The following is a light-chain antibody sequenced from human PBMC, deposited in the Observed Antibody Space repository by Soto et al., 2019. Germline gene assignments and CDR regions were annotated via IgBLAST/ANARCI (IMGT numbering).Light chain of an antibody. CDR2: DVP. CDR1: QAVNSW. J-gene: IGKJ5*01. CDR3: QQSNNHPIS. V-gene: IGKV1-12*01. Sequence: DIQMTQSPSSLSASVEDRVIITCRASQAVNSWLAWFQQKPGMAPKLVIYDVPSLQSGVPSRFSGSGSGTEFTLTISSLQPEDFATYYCQQSNNHPISFGQGTRLEIK.